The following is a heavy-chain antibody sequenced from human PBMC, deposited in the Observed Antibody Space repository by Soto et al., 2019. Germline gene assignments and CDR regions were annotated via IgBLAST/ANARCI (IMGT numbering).Heavy chain of an antibody. CDR1: GFTFSSYA. V-gene: IGHV3-23*01. D-gene: IGHD1-26*01. J-gene: IGHJ4*01. Sequence: ESGGGLVQPGGSLRLSCAASGFTFSSYAMSWVRQAPGKGLEWVSTIDSSGYITNYADSVKGRFTISRDNSNTLYLQMNSLRVEDTATYFCAKDLGANGVGATINYWGHGTLVTVSS. CDR2: IDSSGYIT. CDR3: AKDLGANGVGATINY.